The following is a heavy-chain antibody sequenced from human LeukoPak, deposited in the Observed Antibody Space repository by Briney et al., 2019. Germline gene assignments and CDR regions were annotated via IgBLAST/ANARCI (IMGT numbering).Heavy chain of an antibody. CDR1: GFTLSSYW. CDR3: ARTDLAGIAAAGNAFDI. D-gene: IGHD6-13*01. CDR2: IKQDGSEK. V-gene: IGHV3-7*05. Sequence: GGSLRLSCAASGFTLSSYWMSWVRQAPGKGLEWVANIKQDGSEKYYVDSVKGRFTISRDNAKNSLYLQMNSLRAEDTAVYYCARTDLAGIAAAGNAFDIWGQGTMVTVSS. J-gene: IGHJ3*02.